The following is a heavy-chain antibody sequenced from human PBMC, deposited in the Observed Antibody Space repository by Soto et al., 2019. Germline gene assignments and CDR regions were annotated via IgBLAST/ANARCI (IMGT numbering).Heavy chain of an antibody. CDR2: IIPIFGTA. CDR1: GGTFSSYA. J-gene: IGHJ1*01. CDR3: ARGWAAASPNRGYFQH. D-gene: IGHD6-13*01. Sequence: ASVKVSCKASGGTFSSYAISWVRQAPGQGLEWMGGIIPIFGTANYAQKFQGRVTITADESTSTAYMELSSLRSEDTAVYYCARGWAAASPNRGYFQHWGQGTLVTVSS. V-gene: IGHV1-69*13.